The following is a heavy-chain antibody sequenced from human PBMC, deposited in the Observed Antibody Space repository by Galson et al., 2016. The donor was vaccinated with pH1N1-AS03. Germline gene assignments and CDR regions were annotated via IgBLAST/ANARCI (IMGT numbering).Heavy chain of an antibody. D-gene: IGHD4-17*01. CDR2: LNPDGDYK. Sequence: SLRLSCAASGFAFSRHWMSWVRQAPGKGLEWVANLNPDGDYKQYVDSVKGRFTISRDNTRNSLYLQMNSLRVEETAIYYCGPNPEYGEGAYWGQGALVTVSS. J-gene: IGHJ4*02. CDR3: GPNPEYGEGAY. V-gene: IGHV3-7*01. CDR1: GFAFSRHW.